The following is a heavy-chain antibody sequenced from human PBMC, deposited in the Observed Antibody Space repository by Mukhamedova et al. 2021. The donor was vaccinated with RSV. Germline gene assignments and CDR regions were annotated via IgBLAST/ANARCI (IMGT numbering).Heavy chain of an antibody. Sequence: SSSHTINYADSVKGRFTISRDDARNSVYLQMNSLRDEDTADYYCARSVAGHFDYWGQGTLVTVSS. V-gene: IGHV3-48*02. CDR3: ARSVAGHFDY. CDR2: SSSHTI. J-gene: IGHJ4*02. D-gene: IGHD6-19*01.